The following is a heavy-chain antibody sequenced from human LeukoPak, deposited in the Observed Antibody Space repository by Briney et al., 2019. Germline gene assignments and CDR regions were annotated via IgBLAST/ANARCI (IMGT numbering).Heavy chain of an antibody. CDR3: ARGSDYGDHPNFDY. Sequence: ASVKVSCKASGYTFTDYYMHWVRQAPGQGLEWMGWINPNSGGTNYAQKFQGWVTMTRDTSISTAYMELSRLRSDDTAVYYCARGSDYGDHPNFDYWGQGTLVTVSS. CDR1: GYTFTDYY. CDR2: INPNSGGT. J-gene: IGHJ4*02. D-gene: IGHD4-17*01. V-gene: IGHV1-2*04.